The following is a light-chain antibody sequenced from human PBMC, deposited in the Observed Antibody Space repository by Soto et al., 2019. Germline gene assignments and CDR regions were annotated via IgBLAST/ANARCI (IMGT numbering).Light chain of an antibody. CDR3: QQYNSYTT. CDR2: DAS. V-gene: IGKV1-5*01. Sequence: DIQMTQSPSTLSASVGDRVTITCRASQSISTWLAWYQQKPGKAPKLLIYDASSLQSGVPSRFSGHESGTDFTLTISSLQPDDFATYYSQQYNSYTTFGQGTKLEIK. CDR1: QSISTW. J-gene: IGKJ2*01.